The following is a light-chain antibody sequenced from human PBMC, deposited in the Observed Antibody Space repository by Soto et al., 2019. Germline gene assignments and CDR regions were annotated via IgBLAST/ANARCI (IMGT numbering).Light chain of an antibody. CDR2: GTS. J-gene: IGKJ1*01. V-gene: IGKV3-15*01. CDR3: HQTNDWPQT. CDR1: QSVSSSY. Sequence: EIVMTQSPDTLSVSPGERATLSCRASQSVSSSYLAWYQQKPGQAPRLLIYGTSTRATGIPARFIGSGSGTEFTLTISSLQSEDFAIYFCHQTNDWPQTFGQGTKVEIK.